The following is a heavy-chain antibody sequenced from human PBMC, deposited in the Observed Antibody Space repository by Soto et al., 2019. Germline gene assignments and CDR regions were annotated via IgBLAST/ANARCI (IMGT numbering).Heavy chain of an antibody. Sequence: ASVKVSCKASGYTFTSYGISWVRQAPGQGLEWMGWISAYNGNTNYAQKLQGRVTMTTDTSTSTAYMELRSLRSDDTAVYYCAREDCSGGSCYPNHFDYWGQGTLVTVSS. V-gene: IGHV1-18*01. J-gene: IGHJ4*02. CDR2: ISAYNGNT. D-gene: IGHD2-15*01. CDR3: AREDCSGGSCYPNHFDY. CDR1: GYTFTSYG.